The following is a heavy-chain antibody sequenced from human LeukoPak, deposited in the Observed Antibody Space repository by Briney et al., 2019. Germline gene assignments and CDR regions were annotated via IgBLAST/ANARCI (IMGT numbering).Heavy chain of an antibody. D-gene: IGHD2-15*01. V-gene: IGHV4-38-2*02. CDR1: GYSLSSGFY. J-gene: IGHJ4*02. Sequence: PSETLSLTCTVSGYSLSSGFYWGWIRQPPGKGLEWIGTIHRSGSTYYNPSLKSRVTISVDTSKDQFSLKLSSVTAAGTGVYYCARGDCSGGSFYVDYWGQGTLVTVSS. CDR2: IHRSGST. CDR3: ARGDCSGGSFYVDY.